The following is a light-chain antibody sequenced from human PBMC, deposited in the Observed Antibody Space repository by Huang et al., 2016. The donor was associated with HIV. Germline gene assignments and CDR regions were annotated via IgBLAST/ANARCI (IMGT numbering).Light chain of an antibody. CDR3: QQYYTYPRT. CDR1: KGISSY. V-gene: IGKV1-8*01. Sequence: AIRITQSPSSLSASTGDRVTITCRASKGISSYLAWYQQEPGRAPRLLIYAASTLQSGVPSRVSGSGSGADFTLTISGLQSEDFATYYCQQYYTYPRTFGQGTKLEIK. CDR2: AAS. J-gene: IGKJ1*01.